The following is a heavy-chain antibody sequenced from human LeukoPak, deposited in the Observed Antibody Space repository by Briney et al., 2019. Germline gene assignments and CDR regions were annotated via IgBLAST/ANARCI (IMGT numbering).Heavy chain of an antibody. V-gene: IGHV3-30*02. J-gene: IGHJ4*02. CDR3: VKDGDDSGSYLVY. Sequence: PGGSLRLSCAASRFTFSRHGMHWVRQAPGKGLEWVAFIPYDGNNKYYADSVKSRFTISRDNSKNTLYLQMNSLRAEDTAVYYCVKDGDDSGSYLVYWGQGTLVTVSS. CDR1: RFTFSRHG. D-gene: IGHD1-26*01. CDR2: IPYDGNNK.